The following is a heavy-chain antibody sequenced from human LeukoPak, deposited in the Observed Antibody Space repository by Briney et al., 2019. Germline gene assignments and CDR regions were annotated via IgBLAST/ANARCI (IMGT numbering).Heavy chain of an antibody. CDR1: GFTVSSSY. J-gene: IGHJ4*02. CDR3: ARVGGDHSPHFDY. D-gene: IGHD3-16*01. CDR2: IYSGGST. Sequence: GGSLRLSCAASGFTVSSSYMSWVRQAPGKGLEWVSVIYSGGSTYYADSVKGRFTISRDNSKNTLYLQMNSLRAEDTAVYYCARVGGDHSPHFDYWGQGTLVTVSS. V-gene: IGHV3-66*01.